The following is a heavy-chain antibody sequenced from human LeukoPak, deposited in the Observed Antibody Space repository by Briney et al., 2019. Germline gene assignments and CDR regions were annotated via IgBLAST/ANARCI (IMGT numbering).Heavy chain of an antibody. CDR1: AGSISTSGFY. D-gene: IGHD6-13*01. CDR3: ARGLRWSGGN. J-gene: IGHJ4*02. CDR2: IYHNGNT. Sequence: NPSETLSLTCTVSAGSISTSGFYWSWYRQPPGKGLEWIGYIYHNGNTQYNPSLKSRLIISVDTSKNQFSLKLNSVTAADTAVYYCARGLRWSGGNWGQGILVVVSS. V-gene: IGHV4-31*03.